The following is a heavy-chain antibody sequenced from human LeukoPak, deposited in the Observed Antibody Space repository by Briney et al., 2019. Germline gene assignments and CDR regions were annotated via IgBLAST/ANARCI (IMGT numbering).Heavy chain of an antibody. CDR2: IHSSGTT. CDR3: GRLNLPAVSGAFDY. D-gene: IGHD2-2*01. V-gene: IGHV4-4*07. Sequence: PSETLSLTCTVSGGSIRTYYWSWIRQPARKGLEWIGRIHSSGTTHYNPSLRSRVTLSIDTSKNQFSLKLSSVTAADTAMYYCGRLNLPAVSGAFDYWGQGTLVTVSS. CDR1: GGSIRTYY. J-gene: IGHJ4*02.